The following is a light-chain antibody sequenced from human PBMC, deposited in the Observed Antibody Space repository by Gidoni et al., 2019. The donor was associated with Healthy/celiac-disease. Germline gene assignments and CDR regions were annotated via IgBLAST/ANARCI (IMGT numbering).Light chain of an antibody. CDR2: LGT. J-gene: IGKJ2*01. V-gene: IGKV2-28*01. CDR1: QSLLHSDGYNY. Sequence: VMTQSPLSLPVTPGEPASISCRSSQSLLHSDGYNYLDWYLQKPGQSPQLLIYLGTNRASGVPDRFSGSGSGTDFTLKIIRVEAEDVGVYYCMQALETPTYTFGQGTKLEIK. CDR3: MQALETPTYT.